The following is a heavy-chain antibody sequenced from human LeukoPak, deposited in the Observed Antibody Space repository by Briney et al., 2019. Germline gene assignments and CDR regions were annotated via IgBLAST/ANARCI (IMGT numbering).Heavy chain of an antibody. CDR3: TRDTDFGSATNYFDH. J-gene: IGHJ4*02. CDR1: GFTFDDFA. CDR2: ISWGGQTT. D-gene: IGHD3-10*01. V-gene: IGHV3-43*01. Sequence: PGGSLRLSCAASGFTFDDFAMHWVRQAPGKGLEWVSLISWGGQTTYYADSVRGRFTISRDNSKNSLYLQMNSLTTDDTAFYYCTRDTDFGSATNYFDHWGQGTLVSVSS.